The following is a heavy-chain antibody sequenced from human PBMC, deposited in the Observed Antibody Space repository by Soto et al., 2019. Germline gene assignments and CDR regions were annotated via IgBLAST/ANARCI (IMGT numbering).Heavy chain of an antibody. V-gene: IGHV3-23*01. CDR3: AKSPGAYYPITFDY. CDR1: GFTFSSYA. J-gene: IGHJ4*02. CDR2: TRDSGGTT. Sequence: GGSLRLSCAASGFTFSSYAMSWVRQAPGKGLEWVSATRDSGGTTYYADSVKGRFTISRDNSKSTLYLQMNSLRVEDTAIYYCAKSPGAYYPITFDYWGQGSLVTVSS. D-gene: IGHD4-17*01.